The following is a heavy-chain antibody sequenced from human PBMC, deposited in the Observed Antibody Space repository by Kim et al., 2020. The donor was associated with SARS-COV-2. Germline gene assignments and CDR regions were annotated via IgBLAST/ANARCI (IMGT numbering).Heavy chain of an antibody. CDR2: IYYSGST. CDR3: ARLQRGARAFDI. J-gene: IGHJ3*02. CDR1: GGSISSSSYY. Sequence: SETLSLTCTVSGGSISSSSYYWGWIRQPPGKGLEWIGSIYYSGSTYYNPSLKSRVTISVDTSKNQFSLKLSSVTAADTAVYYCARLQRGARAFDIWGQGT. V-gene: IGHV4-39*01.